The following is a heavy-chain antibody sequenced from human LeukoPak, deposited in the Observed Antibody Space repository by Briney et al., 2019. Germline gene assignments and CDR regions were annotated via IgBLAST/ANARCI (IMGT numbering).Heavy chain of an antibody. V-gene: IGHV4-4*07. CDR1: GDSISSYY. J-gene: IGHJ4*02. CDR3: ARGQSQSWMNYFDY. D-gene: IGHD6-13*01. CDR2: IYTSGST. Sequence: PSETLSLTCTVSGDSISSYYWSWIRQPAGKGLEWIGRIYTSGSTNYNPSLKSRVTMSVDTSKNQFSLKLSSVTAADTAVYYCARGQSQSWMNYFDYWGQGTLVTVSS.